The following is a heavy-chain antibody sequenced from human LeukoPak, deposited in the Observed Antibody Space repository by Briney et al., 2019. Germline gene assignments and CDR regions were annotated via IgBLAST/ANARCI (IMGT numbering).Heavy chain of an antibody. Sequence: ASVKVSCKASEYTFSVYHIHWVRQAPGQGLEWMGIINPSGGSTSYAQKFQGRVTMTRDTSTSTVYMELSSLRSEDTAVYYCAREGSYGMDVWGQGTTVTVSS. V-gene: IGHV1-46*01. CDR1: EYTFSVYH. J-gene: IGHJ6*02. CDR2: INPSGGST. CDR3: AREGSYGMDV.